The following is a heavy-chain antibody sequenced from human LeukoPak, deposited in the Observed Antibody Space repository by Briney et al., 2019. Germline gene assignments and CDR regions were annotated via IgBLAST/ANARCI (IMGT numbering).Heavy chain of an antibody. CDR3: ARAGSDYCGGDCPKFDY. J-gene: IGHJ4*02. CDR1: GYTFTTYG. CDR2: INPSGGST. Sequence: ASVKVSCKASGYTFTTYGISWVRQAPGQGLEWMGIINPSGGSTSYAQKFQGRVTMTRDTSTSTVYMELSSLRSEDTAVYYCARAGSDYCGGDCPKFDYWGQGTLVTVSS. D-gene: IGHD2-21*02. V-gene: IGHV1-46*01.